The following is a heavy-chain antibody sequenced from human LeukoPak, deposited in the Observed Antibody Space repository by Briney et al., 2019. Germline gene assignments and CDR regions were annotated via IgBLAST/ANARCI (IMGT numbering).Heavy chain of an antibody. CDR2: ISSTSSYI. CDR1: GFTFSSYS. J-gene: IGHJ4*02. CDR3: ARDFLGSYCIDY. V-gene: IGHV3-21*01. D-gene: IGHD3-10*01. Sequence: GGSLRLSCTASGFTFSSYSMNWVRQAPGKGLEWVSSISSTSSYIYYADSVKGRFTVSRDNSENTLYLQMNSLRVDDTAVYYCARDFLGSYCIDYWGQGTLVTVSS.